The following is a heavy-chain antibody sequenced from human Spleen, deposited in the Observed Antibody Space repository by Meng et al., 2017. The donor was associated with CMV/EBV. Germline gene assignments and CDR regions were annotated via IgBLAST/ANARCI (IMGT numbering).Heavy chain of an antibody. D-gene: IGHD3-3*01. CDR2: VRADGSHQ. J-gene: IGHJ4*02. CDR1: GFTFSSYG. V-gene: IGHV3-30*02. CDR3: ARHHLIRFLELLLFDK. Sequence: GGSLRLSCAASGFTFSSYGMHWVRQAPGKGLEWVAFVRADGSHQYYADSVKGRFTISRDNSKNTLSLQMNRLGAEDTAVYYCARHHLIRFLELLLFDKWGQGTLVTVSS.